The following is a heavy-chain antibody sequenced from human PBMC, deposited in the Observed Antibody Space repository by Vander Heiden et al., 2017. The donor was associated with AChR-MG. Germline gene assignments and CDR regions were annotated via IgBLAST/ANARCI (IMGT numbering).Heavy chain of an antibody. D-gene: IGHD6-13*01. CDR1: GFPFSSYA. J-gene: IGHJ4*02. Sequence: EVQLSESGGGLVRPGGSLRLLCAASGFPFSSYAVSWVRQAPGKGVGWVSAISGCGGSTYYADSVKGRFTISRDNSKNTLYLQMNSLRAEDTAVYYCAKGQQLTGYWGQGTLVTVSS. CDR3: AKGQQLTGY. CDR2: ISGCGGST. V-gene: IGHV3-23*01.